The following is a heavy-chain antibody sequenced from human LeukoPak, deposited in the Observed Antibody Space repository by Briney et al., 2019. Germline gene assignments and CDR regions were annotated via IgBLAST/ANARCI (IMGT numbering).Heavy chain of an antibody. CDR1: GGSISSGDYY. V-gene: IGHV4-30-4*01. CDR2: IYYSGST. CDR3: AREDSSGRDGIDY. D-gene: IGHD3-22*01. J-gene: IGHJ4*02. Sequence: PSETLSLTWTVSGGSISSGDYYWSWIRQPPGKGLEWIGYIYYSGSTYYNPSLKSRVTISVDTSKNQFSLKLSSVTAADTAVYYCAREDSSGRDGIDYWGQGTLVTVSS.